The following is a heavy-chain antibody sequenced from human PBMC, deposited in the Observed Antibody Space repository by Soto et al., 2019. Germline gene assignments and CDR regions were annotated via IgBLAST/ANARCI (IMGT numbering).Heavy chain of an antibody. D-gene: IGHD6-13*01. Sequence: VASVKVSCKASGGTFSSYAISWVRQAPGQGLEWMGGIIPIFGTANYAQKFQGRVTITRDTSASTAYMELSSLRSEDTVVYYCARVGSSSWSNSDAFDIWGQGTMVTVSS. CDR2: IIPIFGTA. J-gene: IGHJ3*02. CDR1: GGTFSSYA. V-gene: IGHV1-69*05. CDR3: ARVGSSSWSNSDAFDI.